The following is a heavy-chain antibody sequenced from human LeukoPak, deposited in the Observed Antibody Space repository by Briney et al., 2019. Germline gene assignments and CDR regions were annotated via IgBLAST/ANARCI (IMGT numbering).Heavy chain of an antibody. CDR2: IYYSGST. CDR3: AREGIVVVPALRAFDI. D-gene: IGHD2-2*01. Sequence: PSETLSLTCTVSGGSISSYYWSWIRQPPGKGLEWIGYIYYSGSTNYNPSLKSRVTISVDTSKNQFSLKLSSVTAADTAVYYCAREGIVVVPALRAFDIWGQGTMVTVSS. V-gene: IGHV4-59*01. CDR1: GGSISSYY. J-gene: IGHJ3*02.